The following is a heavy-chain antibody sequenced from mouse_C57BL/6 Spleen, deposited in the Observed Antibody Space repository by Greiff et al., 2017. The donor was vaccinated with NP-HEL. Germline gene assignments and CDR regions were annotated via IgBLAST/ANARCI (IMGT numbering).Heavy chain of an antibody. Sequence: QVQLQQPGAELVRPGTSVKLSCKASGYTFTSYWMHWVKQRPGQGLEWIGVIDPSDSYTNYNQKFKGKATLTVDTSSSTAYMQLSSLTSEDSAVYYCARPGSSGYQGWFAYWGQGTLVTVSA. CDR2: IDPSDSYT. D-gene: IGHD3-2*02. V-gene: IGHV1-59*01. CDR3: ARPGSSGYQGWFAY. J-gene: IGHJ3*01. CDR1: GYTFTSYW.